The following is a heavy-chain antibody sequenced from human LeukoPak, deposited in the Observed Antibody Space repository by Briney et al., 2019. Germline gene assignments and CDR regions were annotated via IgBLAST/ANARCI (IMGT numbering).Heavy chain of an antibody. CDR2: INHSGST. D-gene: IGHD3-10*01. V-gene: IGHV4-34*01. CDR3: ARARPWFGELFVDY. Sequence: PSETLSLTCTVSRGSVSNYYWTWIRQPPGKGLEWIGEINHSGSTNYYPSLKSRVTISLDTSKNQFSLTLSSVTAADTAVYYCARARPWFGELFVDYWGQGTLVTVSS. J-gene: IGHJ4*02. CDR1: RGSVSNYY.